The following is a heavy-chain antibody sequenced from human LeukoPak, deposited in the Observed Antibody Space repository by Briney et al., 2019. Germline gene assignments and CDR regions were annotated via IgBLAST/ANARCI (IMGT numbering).Heavy chain of an antibody. D-gene: IGHD3-3*01. V-gene: IGHV4-39*01. CDR2: IYYSGST. Sequence: SETLSLTCTVSGASVSSASYWSWVRQPPGKGLEWIGSIYYSGSTYYNPSLKSRVTISVDTSKNQFSLKLSSVTAADTAVYYCARHWSVGYYDFWSGPDYWGQGTLVTVSS. CDR3: ARHWSVGYYDFWSGPDY. CDR1: GASVSSASY. J-gene: IGHJ4*02.